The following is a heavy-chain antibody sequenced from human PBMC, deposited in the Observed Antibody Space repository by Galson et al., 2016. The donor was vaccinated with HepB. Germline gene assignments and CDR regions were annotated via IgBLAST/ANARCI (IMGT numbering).Heavy chain of an antibody. V-gene: IGHV4-31*03. CDR3: ARDRWYSSGWFSPDDYYGMDV. CDR1: GGSISSGGYY. J-gene: IGHJ6*02. D-gene: IGHD6-19*01. Sequence: TLSLTCTVSGGSISSGGYYWTWIRQHPGKGLEWIGYIHYSGSTYYNPSLKSRVIISVDTSKNQFSLKLSSVTAADTAVYYCARDRWYSSGWFSPDDYYGMDVWGQGTTVTVS. CDR2: IHYSGST.